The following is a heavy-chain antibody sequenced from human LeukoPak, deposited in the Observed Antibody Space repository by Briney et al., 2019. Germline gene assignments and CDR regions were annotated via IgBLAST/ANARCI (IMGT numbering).Heavy chain of an antibody. D-gene: IGHD5-24*01. CDR2: IYSGGAT. CDR3: ARDSTGDGYNLGY. Sequence: PSETLSLTCTVSGGSISSGGYYWSWIRQHPGKGLEWIGYIYSGGATYYNPSLKSRLTISLDTSKNQFSLKLSSVTAADTAVYYCARDSTGDGYNLGYWGQGTLVTVSS. J-gene: IGHJ4*02. V-gene: IGHV4-31*03. CDR1: GGSISSGGYY.